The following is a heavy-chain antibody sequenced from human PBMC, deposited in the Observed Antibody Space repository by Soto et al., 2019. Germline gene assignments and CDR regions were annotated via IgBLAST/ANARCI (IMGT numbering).Heavy chain of an antibody. V-gene: IGHV1-69*06. D-gene: IGHD3-10*01. J-gene: IGHJ6*02. Sequence: QVELVQYGIEVKNPGSSVKVSCKASGDTFSNYAINGVRQAPGQGLEWMGGIIPFYDKPNYAENFLGRVTISADKFTATAYLEVSSLRSEDTAVYFCARGYRELFFYAMDVWGRGTPVIVSS. CDR3: ARGYRELFFYAMDV. CDR1: GDTFSNYA. CDR2: IIPFYDKP.